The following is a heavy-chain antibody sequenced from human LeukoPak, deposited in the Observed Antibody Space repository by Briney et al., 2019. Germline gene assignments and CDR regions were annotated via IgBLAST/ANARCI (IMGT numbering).Heavy chain of an antibody. CDR1: GGSFSDYS. J-gene: IGHJ4*02. CDR3: ARVSVPAATFGIDYFDS. V-gene: IGHV4-34*01. CDR2: INHSGST. Sequence: SETLSHTCAVYGGSFSDYSWSWICQSPVKGLEWIGEINHSGSTNYNPSLKSRVTISVDTSKNQFSLKLTSVIAADTAVYYCARVSVPAATFGIDYFDSWGQGTLVTVSS. D-gene: IGHD2-2*01.